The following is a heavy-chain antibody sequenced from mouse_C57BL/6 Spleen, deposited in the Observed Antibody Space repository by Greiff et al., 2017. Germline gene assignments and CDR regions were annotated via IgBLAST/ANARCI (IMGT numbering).Heavy chain of an antibody. D-gene: IGHD2-3*01. CDR2: IDPANGNT. CDR3: VPYDGYFYYAMDY. Sequence: VQLQQSVAELVRPGASVKLSCTASGFNIKNTYMHWVKQRPDQGLEWIGRIDPANGNTKYAPKFQGKATITADTSSNTAYLQLSSLTSEDTAIYYCVPYDGYFYYAMDYWGQGTSVTVSS. V-gene: IGHV14-3*01. CDR1: GFNIKNTY. J-gene: IGHJ4*01.